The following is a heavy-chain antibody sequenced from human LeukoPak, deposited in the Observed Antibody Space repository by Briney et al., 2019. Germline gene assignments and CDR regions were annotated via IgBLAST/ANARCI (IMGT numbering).Heavy chain of an antibody. CDR2: IYYSGST. V-gene: IGHV4-59*01. CDR1: GGSISSYY. Sequence: SETLSLTCTVSGGSISSYYWSWVRQPPGKGLEWIGYIYYSGSTKYNPSLKSRVTISVDTSKNQFSLKLSSVTAADTAVYYCARDNSVRDEAWWFNPWGQGTLVTVSS. D-gene: IGHD5-24*01. CDR3: ARDNSVRDEAWWFNP. J-gene: IGHJ5*02.